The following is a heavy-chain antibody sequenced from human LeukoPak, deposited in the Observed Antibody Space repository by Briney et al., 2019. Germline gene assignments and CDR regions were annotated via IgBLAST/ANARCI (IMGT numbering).Heavy chain of an antibody. V-gene: IGHV3-21*01. CDR1: GFTFSTYS. J-gene: IGHJ4*02. Sequence: PGGSLRLSCAASGFTFSTYSMNWVRQAPGKGLEWVSSISSSSSYIYYADSVKGRFTISRDNAKNSLYLQMNSLRAEDTAVYYCARDHPTSLRIPDYWGQGTLVTVSS. D-gene: IGHD5-18*01. CDR2: ISSSSSYI. CDR3: ARDHPTSLRIPDY.